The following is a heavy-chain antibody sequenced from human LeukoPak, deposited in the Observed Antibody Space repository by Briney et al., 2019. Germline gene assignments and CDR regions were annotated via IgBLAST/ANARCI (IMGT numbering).Heavy chain of an antibody. J-gene: IGHJ3*02. CDR2: INANSGGT. V-gene: IGHV1-2*02. Sequence: ASVRVSCKASGHTFTGYYMHWVRQAPGQGLEWMGWINANSGGTNYAQKFQGRVTMTGDTSISTAYMELSRLRSDDTAVYYCARDGAARGIDAFDIWGQGTMVTVSS. CDR3: ARDGAARGIDAFDI. D-gene: IGHD1-26*01. CDR1: GHTFTGYY.